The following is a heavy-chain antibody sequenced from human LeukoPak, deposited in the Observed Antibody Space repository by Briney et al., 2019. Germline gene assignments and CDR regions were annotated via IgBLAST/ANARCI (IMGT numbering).Heavy chain of an antibody. V-gene: IGHV4-59*08. CDR2: IYYSGST. Sequence: SETLSLTCTVSGASISSYYWSWIRQPPGKGLEWIGYIYYSGSTNHNPSLKSRVTISVDTSKNQFSLKLSSVTAADTAVYYCARRRASGFGELFDYWGQGTLVTVSS. CDR3: ARRRASGFGELFDY. CDR1: GASISSYY. J-gene: IGHJ4*02. D-gene: IGHD3-10*01.